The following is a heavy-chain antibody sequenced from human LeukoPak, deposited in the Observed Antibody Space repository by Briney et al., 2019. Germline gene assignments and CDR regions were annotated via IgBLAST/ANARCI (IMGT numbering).Heavy chain of an antibody. CDR2: ISSSGSTI. CDR1: GFTFSDYY. J-gene: IGHJ6*04. V-gene: IGHV3-11*04. Sequence: PGGSLRLSCAASGFTFSDYYMSWIRQAPGKGLEWVSYISSSGSTIYYADSVKGRFTISRDNAKNSLYLQMNSLRAEDTAVYYCARDRLDMLSPTDVWGKGTTVTVSS. CDR3: ARDRLDMLSPTDV. D-gene: IGHD2-2*03.